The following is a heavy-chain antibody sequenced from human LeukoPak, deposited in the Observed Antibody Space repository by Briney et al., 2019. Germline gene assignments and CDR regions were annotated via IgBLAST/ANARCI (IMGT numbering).Heavy chain of an antibody. J-gene: IGHJ4*02. CDR3: ARGIPVYGSSWSYYFDY. Sequence: ASVKVSCKASGYTFTTYGMNWVRQAPGQGLEWMGWIYTNTGNPTYTQGFTGRFVFSLDTSVSTTYLQISNLKAEDTAVYYCARGIPVYGSSWSYYFDYWGQGTLVTVSS. CDR2: IYTNTGNP. V-gene: IGHV7-4-1*02. D-gene: IGHD6-13*01. CDR1: GYTFTTYG.